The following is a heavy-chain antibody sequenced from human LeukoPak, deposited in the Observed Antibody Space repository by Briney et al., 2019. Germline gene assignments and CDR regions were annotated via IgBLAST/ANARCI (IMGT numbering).Heavy chain of an antibody. CDR3: ARLLDNDSSGYPDTFDM. CDR2: IYYSGKT. J-gene: IGHJ3*02. D-gene: IGHD3-22*01. Sequence: PSETLSLTCAVSGGSISGHYWSWIRQPPGKGLEWIGYIYYSGKTYYGSSLRSRVTISVDTSKNHFSLKLTSMTAADTAVYYCARLLDNDSSGYPDTFDMWGQGTMVTVSS. CDR1: GGSISGHY. V-gene: IGHV4-59*11.